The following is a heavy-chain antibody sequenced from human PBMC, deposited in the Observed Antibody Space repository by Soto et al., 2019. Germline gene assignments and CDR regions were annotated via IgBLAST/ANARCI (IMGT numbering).Heavy chain of an antibody. D-gene: IGHD1-26*01. V-gene: IGHV4-59*01. Sequence: SETLSLTCTVSGGSISSYYWSWIRQPPGKGLEWIGYIYYSGSTNYNPSLKSRVTISVDTSKNQFSLKLSSVTAADTAVYYCVRIDSGSYFPPGDYWGQGTLVTVSS. CDR1: GGSISSYY. J-gene: IGHJ4*02. CDR2: IYYSGST. CDR3: VRIDSGSYFPPGDY.